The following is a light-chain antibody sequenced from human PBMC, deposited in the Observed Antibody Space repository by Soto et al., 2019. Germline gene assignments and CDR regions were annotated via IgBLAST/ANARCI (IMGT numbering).Light chain of an antibody. CDR3: SSYTSSNTLV. CDR1: SSDVGAYNY. J-gene: IGLJ2*01. CDR2: EVS. V-gene: IGLV2-14*01. Sequence: QSALTQPASVSGSTGQSITISCTGTSSDVGAYNYVSWYQQHPGKAPKLMIFEVSDRPSGVSNRFSGSKSGITASLTISGLQAEDEADYYCSSYTSSNTLVFGGGTKLTVL.